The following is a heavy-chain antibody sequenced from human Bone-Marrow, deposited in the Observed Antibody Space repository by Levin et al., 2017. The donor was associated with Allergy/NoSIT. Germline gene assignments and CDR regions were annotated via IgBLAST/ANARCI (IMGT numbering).Heavy chain of an antibody. CDR1: GFTFSSYA. CDR2: ISGSGGST. D-gene: IGHD2-15*01. CDR3: ASGVRGYCSGGSCFPFDY. V-gene: IGHV3-23*01. Sequence: GGSLRLSCAASGFTFSSYAMSWVRQAPGKGLEWVSTISGSGGSTYYADSVKGRFTISRDNSKNTLYLQMNSLRAEDTAVYYCASGVRGYCSGGSCFPFDYWGQGTLVTVSS. J-gene: IGHJ4*02.